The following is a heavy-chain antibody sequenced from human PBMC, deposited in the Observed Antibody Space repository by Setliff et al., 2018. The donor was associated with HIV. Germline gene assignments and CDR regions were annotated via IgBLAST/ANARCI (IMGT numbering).Heavy chain of an antibody. D-gene: IGHD3-10*01. V-gene: IGHV4-34*01. CDR1: GGSFSGYY. Sequence: SETLSLTCAVYGGSFSGYYWSWIRQPPGKGLEWIGEINHSGSTNYNPSLKSRVTISVDTSKNQFSLKLSSATAADTAVYYCVREPTGGWFDPWGQGTLVTVSS. CDR3: VREPTGGWFDP. CDR2: INHSGST. J-gene: IGHJ5*02.